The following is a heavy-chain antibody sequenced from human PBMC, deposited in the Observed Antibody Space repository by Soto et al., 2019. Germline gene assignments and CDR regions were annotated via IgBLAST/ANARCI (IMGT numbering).Heavy chain of an antibody. CDR1: GFTFSSYS. V-gene: IGHV3-21*01. J-gene: IGHJ3*02. D-gene: IGHD6-13*01. CDR3: ARTLAAAATRCCAFDI. Sequence: PGGSLRLSCAASGFTFSSYSMNWVRQAPGKGLEWVSFISSSSSCIYYADSVKGRFTISRDNSKNSLYLQMNSLIAEDTAVYYCARTLAAAATRCCAFDIWGQGTMVTVSS. CDR2: ISSSSSCI.